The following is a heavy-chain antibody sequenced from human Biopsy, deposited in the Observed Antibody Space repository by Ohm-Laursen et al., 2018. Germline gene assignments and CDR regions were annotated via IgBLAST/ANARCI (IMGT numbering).Heavy chain of an antibody. CDR3: ARGSFWFGGNYYYYGMDV. J-gene: IGHJ6*02. Sequence: ASMKISCKASGYTFTSYDINWVRQATGQGLEWMGWMNPNSGNTDYAQKFQGRVTMTRNTSISTAYMELNSLRSEDTAVYYCARGSFWFGGNYYYYGMDVWGQGTTVTVSS. CDR1: GYTFTSYD. D-gene: IGHD3-10*01. V-gene: IGHV1-8*01. CDR2: MNPNSGNT.